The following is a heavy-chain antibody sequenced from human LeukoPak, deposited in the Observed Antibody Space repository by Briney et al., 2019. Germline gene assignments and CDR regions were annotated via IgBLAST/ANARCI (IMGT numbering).Heavy chain of an antibody. CDR1: GGSISSYY. D-gene: IGHD5-18*01. Sequence: PSETLSLTCTVSGGSISSYYWSWIRQPPGKGLEWIGYIYYSGSTNYNPSLKSRVTISVDTSKNQFSLKLSSVTAADTAVYYCARGYSYGHYYYYYMDVWGKGTTVTVSS. J-gene: IGHJ6*03. V-gene: IGHV4-59*01. CDR3: ARGYSYGHYYYYYMDV. CDR2: IYYSGST.